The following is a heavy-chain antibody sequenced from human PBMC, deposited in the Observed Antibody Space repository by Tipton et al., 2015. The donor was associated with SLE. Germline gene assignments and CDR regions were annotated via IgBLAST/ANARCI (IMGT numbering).Heavy chain of an antibody. CDR1: GASFSGYY. J-gene: IGHJ6*02. Sequence: LRLSCAVYGASFSGYYWSWIRQPPGKGLEWIGYLYYTGSTTYNPSLKSRATTLVDTSKNQFSLKLSSVTAADTAVYYCARRGVAAMDVWGQGTTVTVSS. CDR3: ARRGVAAMDV. CDR2: LYYTGST. D-gene: IGHD3-10*01. V-gene: IGHV4-59*08.